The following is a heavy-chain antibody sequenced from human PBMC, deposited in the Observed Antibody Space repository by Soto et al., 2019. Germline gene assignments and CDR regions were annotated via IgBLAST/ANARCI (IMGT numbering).Heavy chain of an antibody. CDR1: GGSISSGDDF. CDR2: IYYSGST. J-gene: IGHJ6*02. V-gene: IGHV4-30-4*01. D-gene: IGHD3-10*01. CDR3: ARDRAKWKDYYYYGMDV. Sequence: QVQLQESGPGLVKPSQTLSLTCTVSGGSISSGDDFWTWIRQPPGKGLEWIGYIYYSGSTYXNPXXXXXXXXXXXXXXXXXXXXXXXXXXXDXAVYYXARDRAKWKDYYYYGMDVWGQGTTVTVSS.